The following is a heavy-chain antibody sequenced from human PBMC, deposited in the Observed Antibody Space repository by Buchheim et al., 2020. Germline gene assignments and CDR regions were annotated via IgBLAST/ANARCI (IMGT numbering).Heavy chain of an antibody. Sequence: QVQLQQWGAGLLKPSETLSLTCAVYGGSFSGYYWSWIRQPPGKGLEWIGEINHSGSTNYNPSLKSRVTISVDTSKNQFSLQRSSVTAADTAVYYCARLVYCSSTSCYASRYGMDVWGQGTT. D-gene: IGHD2-2*01. CDR3: ARLVYCSSTSCYASRYGMDV. CDR1: GGSFSGYY. CDR2: INHSGST. V-gene: IGHV4-34*01. J-gene: IGHJ6*02.